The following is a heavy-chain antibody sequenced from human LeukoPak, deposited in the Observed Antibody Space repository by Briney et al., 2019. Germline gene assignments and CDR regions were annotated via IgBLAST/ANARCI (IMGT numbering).Heavy chain of an antibody. Sequence: PSETLSLTCTVSSGSISSYYWSWIRQPAGKGLEWIGRMYSSGSTNYNPSLKSRVTMPVDTSKNQFSLKLSSVTAADTAVYYCARDYNSLDYRGQGTLVTVSS. CDR2: MYSSGST. CDR3: ARDYNSLDY. V-gene: IGHV4-4*07. CDR1: SGSISSYY. D-gene: IGHD3-10*01. J-gene: IGHJ4*02.